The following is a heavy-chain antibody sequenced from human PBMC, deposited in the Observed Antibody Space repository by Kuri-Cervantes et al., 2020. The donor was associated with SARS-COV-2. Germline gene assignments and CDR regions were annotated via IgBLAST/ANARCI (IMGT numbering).Heavy chain of an antibody. CDR1: GYSFTRYW. D-gene: IGHD2-2*01. CDR3: ARLVDIVVVPAAQRGWFDP. CDR2: IYPGDYDT. J-gene: IGHJ5*02. Sequence: GESLKISCKGSGYSFTRYWIGWVRQMPGKGLEWMGIIYPGDYDTRYSPSFQGQVTISADKSISTAYLLCSSLKATDTAMYYCARLVDIVVVPAAQRGWFDPWGQGTLVTVSS. V-gene: IGHV5-51*01.